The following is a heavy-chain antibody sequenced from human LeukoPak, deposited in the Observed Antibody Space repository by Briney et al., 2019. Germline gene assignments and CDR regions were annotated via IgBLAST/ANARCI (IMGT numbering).Heavy chain of an antibody. J-gene: IGHJ4*02. CDR2: LYYNGST. CDR3: ARADYDILTGYPTHPFDY. D-gene: IGHD3-9*01. CDR1: GGSISNYY. V-gene: IGHV4-59*08. Sequence: PSETLSLTCTVSGGSISNYYWNWVRQPPGKGLEWIGYLYYNGSTNCNPSLTSRVTISVDTSKNQFSLRLSSVTAADTAVYYCARADYDILTGYPTHPFDYWGQGTLVTVSS.